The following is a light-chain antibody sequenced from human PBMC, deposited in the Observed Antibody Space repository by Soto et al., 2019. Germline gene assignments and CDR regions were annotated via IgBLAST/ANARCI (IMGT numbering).Light chain of an antibody. Sequence: QSVLTQPPSVSEAPRQRVTISCSGSSSNIGNNAVNWYQQLPGKAPKLLIYYDDLLPSGVSDRFSGSKSGTSASLAISGLQPEDEADYYCAAWDDSLNGHVFGTGTKVTVL. CDR3: AAWDDSLNGHV. J-gene: IGLJ1*01. V-gene: IGLV1-36*01. CDR1: SSNIGNNA. CDR2: YDD.